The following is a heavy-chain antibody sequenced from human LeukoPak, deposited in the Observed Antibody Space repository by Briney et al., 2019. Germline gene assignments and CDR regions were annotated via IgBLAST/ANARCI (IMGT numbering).Heavy chain of an antibody. CDR2: LYNSGST. Sequence: NPSETLSLTCAVSGDSIGSYPYHWGWIRQSPGQGLEWIGSLYNSGSTYFNPSLKSRVTTSVDTSKNHFSLRLNSVTAADTAVYYCARGWEIKGFDQWGQGTLVTVSS. CDR1: GDSIGSYPYH. V-gene: IGHV4-39*02. D-gene: IGHD1-26*01. J-gene: IGHJ4*02. CDR3: ARGWEIKGFDQ.